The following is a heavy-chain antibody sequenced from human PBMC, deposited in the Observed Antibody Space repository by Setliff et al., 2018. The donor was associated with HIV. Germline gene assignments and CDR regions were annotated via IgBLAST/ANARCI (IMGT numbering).Heavy chain of an antibody. CDR2: MSFSANS. CDR3: ARGAGAFGAKLDS. V-gene: IGHV4-59*01. D-gene: IGHD3-10*01. J-gene: IGHJ4*02. Sequence: PSETLSLTCTVSGDFFSSDYYWSWIRQPPGKGLEWLGYMSFSANSNYNPSLKNRITISIDTSKNQFSLRLKSVTAADAAIYYCARGAGAFGAKLDSWGQGSLVTVSS. CDR1: GDFFSSDYY.